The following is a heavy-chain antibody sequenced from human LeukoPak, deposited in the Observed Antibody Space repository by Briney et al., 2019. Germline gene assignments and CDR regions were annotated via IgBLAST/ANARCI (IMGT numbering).Heavy chain of an antibody. D-gene: IGHD3-22*01. CDR2: INPNSGAT. V-gene: IGHV1-2*02. J-gene: IGHJ4*02. CDR1: GYSFSGYY. Sequence: AAVKVSCKASGYSFSGYYIHWVRQAPGQGLEWMGWINPNSGATNYAQNFQGTVTLTRDTSTTTAHMQLSRLRSDDTAVYYCARDQNYLDSTAYYGMDCWGQGTLVTVSS. CDR3: ARDQNYLDSTAYYGMDC.